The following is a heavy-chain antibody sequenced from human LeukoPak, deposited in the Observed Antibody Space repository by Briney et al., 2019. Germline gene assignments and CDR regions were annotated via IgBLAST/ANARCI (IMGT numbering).Heavy chain of an antibody. V-gene: IGHV4-59*08. CDR1: GFTFSSYA. Sequence: GSLRLSCAASGFTFSSYAMSWIRQPPGKGLEWIGYIYYSGSTNYNPSLKSRVTISVDTSKNQFSLKLSSVTAADTAVYYCAIRPYYYDSSGLVDYWGQGTLVTVSS. CDR2: IYYSGST. CDR3: AIRPYYYDSSGLVDY. D-gene: IGHD3-22*01. J-gene: IGHJ4*02.